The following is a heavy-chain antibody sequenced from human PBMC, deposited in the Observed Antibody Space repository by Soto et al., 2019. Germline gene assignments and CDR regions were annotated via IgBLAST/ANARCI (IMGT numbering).Heavy chain of an antibody. CDR1: GGSISSYY. V-gene: IGHV4-59*01. CDR2: IYYSGST. D-gene: IGHD3-16*01. Sequence: SETLSLTCTVSGGSISSYYWSWIRQPPGKGLEWIGYIYYSGSTNYNPSLKSRVTISVDTSKNQFSLKLSSVTAADTAVYYCARTRGSYEFDYWGKGTLVPVSS. J-gene: IGHJ4*02. CDR3: ARTRGSYEFDY.